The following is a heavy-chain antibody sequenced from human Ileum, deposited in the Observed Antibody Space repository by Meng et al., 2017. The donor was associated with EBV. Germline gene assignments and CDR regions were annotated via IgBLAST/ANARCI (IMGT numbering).Heavy chain of an antibody. Sequence: QVQLVQSGSELXXXXXSXKVXXXASGYTFTSYAMNWVRQAPGQGLEWMGWINTNTGNPTYAQGFTGRFVFSLDTSVSTAYLQISSLKAADTAVYYCARLYCSGGSCYTIEYWGQGTLVTVSS. J-gene: IGHJ4*02. D-gene: IGHD2-15*01. V-gene: IGHV7-4-1*02. CDR2: INTNTGNP. CDR3: ARLYCSGGSCYTIEY. CDR1: GYTFTSYA.